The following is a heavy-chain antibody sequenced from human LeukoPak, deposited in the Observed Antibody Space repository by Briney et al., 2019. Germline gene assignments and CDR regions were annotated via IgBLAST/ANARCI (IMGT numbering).Heavy chain of an antibody. CDR2: INPNSGGT. V-gene: IGHV1-2*02. Sequence: ASVKVSCKASGYIFTGYYMHWARQAPGQGLEWMGWINPNSGGTNYAQKFQGRVTMTRDTSISTAYMELSRLRSDDTAVYYCARVYSGYDYVVDYWGQGTLVTVSS. D-gene: IGHD5-12*01. CDR1: GYIFTGYY. CDR3: ARVYSGYDYVVDY. J-gene: IGHJ4*02.